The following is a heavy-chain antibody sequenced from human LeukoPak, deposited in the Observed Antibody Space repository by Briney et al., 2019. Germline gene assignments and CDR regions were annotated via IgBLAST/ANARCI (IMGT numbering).Heavy chain of an antibody. CDR1: GFTFSSYS. Sequence: GGSLSLSCAASGFTFSSYSMNWVRQAPGKGLEWVSSISSSSSYIYYADSVKGRFTISRDNAKNSLYLQMNSLRAEDTAVYYCARAGVSGSYPYYFDYWGQGTLVTVSS. CDR2: ISSSSSYI. CDR3: ARAGVSGSYPYYFDY. D-gene: IGHD1-26*01. J-gene: IGHJ4*02. V-gene: IGHV3-21*01.